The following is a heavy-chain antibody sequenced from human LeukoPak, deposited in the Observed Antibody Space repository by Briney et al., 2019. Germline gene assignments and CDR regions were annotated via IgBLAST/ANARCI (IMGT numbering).Heavy chain of an antibody. CDR2: ISGSGGST. CDR3: AKVLGRYFDWLPLADASDI. Sequence: PGGSLRLSCAASGFTFSSYAMSWVLQAPGKGLECVSAISGSGGSTYYADSVKGRFTISRDNSKNTLYLQMNSLRAEDTAVYYCAKVLGRYFDWLPLADASDIWGQGTMVTVSS. V-gene: IGHV3-23*01. D-gene: IGHD3-9*01. J-gene: IGHJ3*02. CDR1: GFTFSSYA.